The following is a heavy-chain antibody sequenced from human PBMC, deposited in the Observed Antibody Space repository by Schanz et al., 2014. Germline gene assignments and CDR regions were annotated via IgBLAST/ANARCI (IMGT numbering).Heavy chain of an antibody. Sequence: QVQLVQSEAEVKKPGSSVKVSCKASGGTFSSYTISWVRQAPGQGLEWMGRIIPILGIANYAQNFQGRVTIPADKSTSTAYVELTSLRSEDTAVYYCAGTYCSSTSCYTGYYYMDVWGKGTTVTVSS. V-gene: IGHV1-69*02. CDR3: AGTYCSSTSCYTGYYYMDV. D-gene: IGHD2-2*02. J-gene: IGHJ6*03. CDR2: IIPILGIA. CDR1: GGTFSSYT.